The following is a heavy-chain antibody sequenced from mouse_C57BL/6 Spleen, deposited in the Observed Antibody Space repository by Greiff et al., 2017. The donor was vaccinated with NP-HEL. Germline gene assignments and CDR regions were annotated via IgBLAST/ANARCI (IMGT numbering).Heavy chain of an antibody. J-gene: IGHJ1*03. Sequence: VQLQQPGAELVRPGSSVKLSCKASGYTFTSYWMHWVKQRPIQGLEWIGNIDPSDSETHYNQKFKDKATLTVDKSSSTAYMQLSSLTSEDSAVYYCAGSGYENWYFDVWGTGTTVTVSS. CDR3: AGSGYENWYFDV. V-gene: IGHV1-52*01. CDR2: IDPSDSET. D-gene: IGHD3-2*02. CDR1: GYTFTSYW.